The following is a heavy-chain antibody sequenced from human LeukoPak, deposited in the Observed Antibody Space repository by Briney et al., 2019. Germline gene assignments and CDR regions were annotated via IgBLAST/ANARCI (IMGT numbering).Heavy chain of an antibody. CDR1: GGPISSNDYY. J-gene: IGHJ4*02. D-gene: IGHD3-10*01. CDR2: IFYSGST. CDR3: ARQSSHYYGSGTFRHFDY. Sequence: KPSETLSPTCTVSGGPISSNDYYWGWIRQSPGKGLEWIANIFYSGSTHYNPSLKSRVSISVDTSKNQFSLKLSSVTAADTAIYYCARQSSHYYGSGTFRHFDYWGQGTLVSVSS. V-gene: IGHV4-39*01.